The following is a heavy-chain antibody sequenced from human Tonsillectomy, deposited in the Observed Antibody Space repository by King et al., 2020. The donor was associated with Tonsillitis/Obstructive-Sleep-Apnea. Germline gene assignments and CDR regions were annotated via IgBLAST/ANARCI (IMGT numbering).Heavy chain of an antibody. V-gene: IGHV3-33*01. J-gene: IGHJ4*02. CDR1: GFTFSSYG. CDR2: IWYDGSNK. Sequence: QLVQSGGGVVQPGRSLRLSCAASGFTFSSYGMHWVRQAPGKGLEWVAVIWYDGSNKYYADSVKGRLTISRDNSKNTLYLQMNSLRAEDTAVYYCARAPRIPVAVHLYYFDYWGQGTLVTVSS. CDR3: ARAPRIPVAVHLYYFDY. D-gene: IGHD6-19*01.